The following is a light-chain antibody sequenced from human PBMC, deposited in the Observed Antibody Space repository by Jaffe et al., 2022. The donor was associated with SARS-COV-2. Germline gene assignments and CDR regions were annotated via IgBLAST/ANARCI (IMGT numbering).Light chain of an antibody. CDR3: AAWDDSLNGPV. CDR2: GNN. J-gene: IGLJ3*02. CDR1: SSNIGSNT. V-gene: IGLV1-44*01. Sequence: QSVLTQPSSASGTPGQRVTISCSGSSSNIGSNTVNWYLQLPGTAPKLLMYGNNQRPSGVPDRFSGSKSGTSASLAISGLQSEDEADYYCAAWDDSLNGPVFGGGTKLTVL.